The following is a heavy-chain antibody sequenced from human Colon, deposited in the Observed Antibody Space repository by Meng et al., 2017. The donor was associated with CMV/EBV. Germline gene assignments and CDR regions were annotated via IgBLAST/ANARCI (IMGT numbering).Heavy chain of an antibody. CDR1: GFTFSSSW. J-gene: IGHJ6*02. Sequence: GESLKISCEASGFTFSSSWMHWVCQAPEKGLEWVADIKCDGSEKYSVDSVKGRLTISRDNAKNSLYLQVNSLRGEDTAVYYCARGSVTYYGMDVWGQGTTVTVSS. CDR3: ARGSVTYYGMDV. CDR2: IKCDGSEK. V-gene: IGHV3-52*01. D-gene: IGHD2-21*02.